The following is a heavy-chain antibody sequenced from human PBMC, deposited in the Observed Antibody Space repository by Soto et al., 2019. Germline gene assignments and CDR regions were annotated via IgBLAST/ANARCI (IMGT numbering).Heavy chain of an antibody. Sequence: QVQLQESGPGLVKPSQTLSLTCTVSGGSISSGGYYWSWIRQHPGKGLEWIGYIYYSVSTYYNPSLQSRVTTSVDTSKNQFALKLSSVTAADTAVYYCASWPQLGPRFAYWGQGTLVTVSS. D-gene: IGHD1-1*01. V-gene: IGHV4-31*03. CDR3: ASWPQLGPRFAY. CDR2: IYYSVST. J-gene: IGHJ4*02. CDR1: GGSISSGGYY.